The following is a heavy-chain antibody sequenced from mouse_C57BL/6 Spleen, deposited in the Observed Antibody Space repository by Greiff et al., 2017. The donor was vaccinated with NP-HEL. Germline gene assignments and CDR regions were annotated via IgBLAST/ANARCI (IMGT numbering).Heavy chain of an antibody. CDR1: GFTFSSYA. D-gene: IGHD1-1*01. CDR2: ISDGGSYT. V-gene: IGHV5-4*03. Sequence: EVNVVESGGGLVKPGGSLKLSCAASGFTFSSYAMSWVRQTPEKRLEWVATISDGGSYTYYPDNVKGRFTISRDNAKNNLYLQMSHLKSEDTAMYYCARDYYGSSYYAYWGQGTLVTVSA. CDR3: ARDYYGSSYYAY. J-gene: IGHJ3*01.